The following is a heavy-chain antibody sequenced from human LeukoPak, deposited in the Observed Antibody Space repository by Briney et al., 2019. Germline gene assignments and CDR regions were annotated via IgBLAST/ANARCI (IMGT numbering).Heavy chain of an antibody. CDR1: GFTFSSYA. J-gene: IGHJ4*02. CDR3: AKDGGYYGSGSPLDY. Sequence: GGSLRLSCAASGFTFSSYAMSWVRQAPGKGLEWVSAISGSGGKTYYADSVKGRLTISRDNSKNTLYLRMNSLRAEDTAVYYCAKDGGYYGSGSPLDYWGQGTLVTVSS. V-gene: IGHV3-23*01. CDR2: ISGSGGKT. D-gene: IGHD3-10*01.